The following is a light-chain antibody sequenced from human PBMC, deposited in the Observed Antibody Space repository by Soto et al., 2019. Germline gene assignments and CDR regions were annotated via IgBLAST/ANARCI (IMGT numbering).Light chain of an antibody. Sequence: DIVMTQSPDSLAVSLGERATINCKSSQSLLYGSTNKNYLAWYQQKPGQPPKLLIYWASTRESGVPDRFSGSGSGTDFTLTISSLHAEDVAVYFCQQDYGAWTFGQGTKVEIK. CDR1: QSLLYGSTNKNY. V-gene: IGKV4-1*01. CDR2: WAS. J-gene: IGKJ1*01. CDR3: QQDYGAWT.